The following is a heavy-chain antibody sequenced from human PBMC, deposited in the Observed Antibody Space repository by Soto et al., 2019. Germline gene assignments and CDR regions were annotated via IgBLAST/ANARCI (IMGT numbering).Heavy chain of an antibody. CDR1: GFTFANYA. J-gene: IGHJ4*02. CDR2: ISGSGSTT. D-gene: IGHD6-13*01. V-gene: IGHV3-23*01. CDR3: AKDRRPYTSSCDY. Sequence: EVQLLESGGGLVEPGGSLRLSCAVSGFTFANYAMTWVRQAPGMGLEWVSGISGSGSTTYYTDSVKGRFTISRDNSKNTLYLQINSLRAEDTAVYYCAKDRRPYTSSCDYWGQGTLVTVSS.